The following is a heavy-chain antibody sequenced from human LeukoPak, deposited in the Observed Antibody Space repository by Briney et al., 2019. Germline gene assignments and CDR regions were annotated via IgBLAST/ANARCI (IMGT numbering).Heavy chain of an antibody. CDR2: IYFSGST. D-gene: IGHD5-24*01. J-gene: IGHJ4*02. Sequence: PSETLSFTCTVSGGSISSYYWSWIRQPRGKGLEWIGYIYFSGSTNYNHSLKSRVTISVDTSKNQFSLKLSSVTAADTAVYYCARGGELRWLQLDYWGQGTLVTVSS. CDR3: ARGGELRWLQLDY. V-gene: IGHV4-59*01. CDR1: GGSISSYY.